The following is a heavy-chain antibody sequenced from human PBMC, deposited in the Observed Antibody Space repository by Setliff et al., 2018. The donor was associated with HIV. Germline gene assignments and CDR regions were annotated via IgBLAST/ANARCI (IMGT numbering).Heavy chain of an antibody. D-gene: IGHD5-18*01. CDR3: ARRGYSYVERVYYYYMDV. V-gene: IGHV4-4*09. Sequence: SETRSLTCTVSGGSISSYYWSWIRQPPGKGLEWIGYIDNSGSTNYNPSLKGRVTISVDTSKNQISLKLSSVTAADTAMYYCARRGYSYVERVYYYYMDVWGKGTTVTVSS. J-gene: IGHJ6*03. CDR1: GGSISSYY. CDR2: IDNSGST.